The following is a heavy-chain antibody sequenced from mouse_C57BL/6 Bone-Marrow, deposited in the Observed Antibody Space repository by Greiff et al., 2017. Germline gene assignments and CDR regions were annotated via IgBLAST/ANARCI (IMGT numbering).Heavy chain of an antibody. Sequence: EVKLMESGEGLVKPGGSLKLSCAASGFTFSSYAMSWVRQTPEKRLEWVAYISSGGDYTYYADTVKGRFTISRDNARNTLYLQMSSLKSEDTAMYYCTRGCSGLDYWGQGTTLTVSS. J-gene: IGHJ2*01. D-gene: IGHD3-2*02. CDR2: ISSGGDYT. CDR3: TRGCSGLDY. CDR1: GFTFSSYA. V-gene: IGHV5-9-1*02.